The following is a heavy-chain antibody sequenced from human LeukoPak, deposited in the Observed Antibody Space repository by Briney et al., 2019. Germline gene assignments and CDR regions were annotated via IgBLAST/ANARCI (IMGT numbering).Heavy chain of an antibody. Sequence: GESLKTSCKGSGYSFTSYWIGWVRQMPGKGLEWMGIIYPGDSDTRYSPSFQGQVTISADKSISTAYLQWSSLKASDTAMYYCARRSVYCSGGSCFLDYWGQGTLVTVSS. D-gene: IGHD2-15*01. CDR2: IYPGDSDT. CDR3: ARRSVYCSGGSCFLDY. V-gene: IGHV5-51*01. J-gene: IGHJ4*02. CDR1: GYSFTSYW.